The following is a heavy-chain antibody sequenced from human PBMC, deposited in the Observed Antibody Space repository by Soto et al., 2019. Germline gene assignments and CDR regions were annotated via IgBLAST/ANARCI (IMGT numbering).Heavy chain of an antibody. Sequence: QITLMESGPTLVKPTQTLTLTCTFSGFSLSTGGVGVGWIRQPPGKALEWLALIYWDDDKRYSPSLRSRLTITKDPSKNQVVLTMTNMDPVDTATYYCTHSRCGGDCLQSYSSHYSFGMDVWGQGTTVTVSS. CDR2: IYWDDDK. D-gene: IGHD2-21*02. CDR3: THSRCGGDCLQSYSSHYSFGMDV. J-gene: IGHJ6*02. V-gene: IGHV2-5*02. CDR1: GFSLSTGGVG.